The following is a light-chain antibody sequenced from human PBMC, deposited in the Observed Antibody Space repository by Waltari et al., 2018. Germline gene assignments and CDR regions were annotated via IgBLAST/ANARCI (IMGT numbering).Light chain of an antibody. CDR2: GAS. CDR1: QNVGKNY. Sequence: EILLTQSPGTLSLSPGERATLSCRASQNVGKNYLGWYQQRPGQPPRLLIFGASNRATGIPDRFSGSGSGTDFTLTINRLESEDFAVYFCQQYASPPITFGQGTRLE. V-gene: IGKV3-20*01. J-gene: IGKJ5*01. CDR3: QQYASPPIT.